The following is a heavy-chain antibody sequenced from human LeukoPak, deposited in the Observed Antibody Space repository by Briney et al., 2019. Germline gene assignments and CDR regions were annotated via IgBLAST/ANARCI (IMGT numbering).Heavy chain of an antibody. V-gene: IGHV4-59*01. D-gene: IGHD7-27*01. Sequence: PSETLSLTCAVYGGSFSGYYWSWIRQPPGKGLEWIGYIYYSGSTNYNPSLKSRVTISVDTSKNQFSLKLSSVTAADTAVYYCARELANWGYFDYWGQGTLVTVSS. J-gene: IGHJ4*02. CDR2: IYYSGST. CDR3: ARELANWGYFDY. CDR1: GGSFSGYY.